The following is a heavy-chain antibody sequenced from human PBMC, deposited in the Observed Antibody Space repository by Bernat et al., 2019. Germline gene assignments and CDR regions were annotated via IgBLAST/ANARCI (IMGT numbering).Heavy chain of an antibody. CDR1: GFTFSSYG. V-gene: IGHV3-30*18. CDR2: ISYDGSNK. J-gene: IGHJ4*02. D-gene: IGHD6-19*01. Sequence: QVQLVESGGGVVQPGRSLRLSCAASGFTFSSYGMHWVRQAPGKGLEWVAVISYDGSNKYYADSVKGRFTISRDNSKNTLYLQMNSLRAEDTAVYYCAKASSGWGYWVQGTLVTVSS. CDR3: AKASSGWGY.